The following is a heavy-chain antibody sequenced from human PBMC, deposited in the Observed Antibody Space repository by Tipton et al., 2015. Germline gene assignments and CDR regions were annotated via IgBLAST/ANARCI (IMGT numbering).Heavy chain of an antibody. V-gene: IGHV1-69*01. CDR1: GGIFSTYG. CDR3: AKNSGNYYSSSSDH. D-gene: IGHD3-10*01. CDR2: IIPIFGTA. Sequence: QLVQSGAEVKKPGSSVKVSCKASGGIFSTYGINWVRQAPGQGLEWLGGIIPIFGTADYAQKFQGRVTITADESTTTVYMELRSLRSDDTAVYYCAKNSGNYYSSSSDHWGQGTLVTVSS. J-gene: IGHJ4*02.